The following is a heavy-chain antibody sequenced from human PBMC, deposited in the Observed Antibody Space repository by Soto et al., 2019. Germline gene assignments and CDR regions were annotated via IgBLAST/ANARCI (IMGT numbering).Heavy chain of an antibody. V-gene: IGHV6-1*01. CDR3: ARAPPDFNGGFDF. CDR1: GDSVSNNGAT. D-gene: IGHD4-17*01. J-gene: IGHJ4*02. CDR2: TYYRSKWIS. Sequence: SQTLSLTCAISGDSVSNNGATWNWIRQSPSGGLEWLGRTYYRSKWISDYAMSVKSRISINPDTSKNQISLQLNSVTPEDTAVYYCARAPPDFNGGFDFWGQGTLVTVSS.